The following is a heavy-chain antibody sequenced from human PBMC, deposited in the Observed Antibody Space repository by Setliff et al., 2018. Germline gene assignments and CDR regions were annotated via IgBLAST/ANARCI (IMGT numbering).Heavy chain of an antibody. J-gene: IGHJ6*02. CDR3: AKEYVVNSFVSNSHQHYAMDF. Sequence: SETLSLTCTVSGASLSSGSYYWSWIRQSAGKGLEWIGRIYTSGATTYSPSLKSRVSISADTSKNLFSLRLKSVTAADTAVYYCAKEYVVNSFVSNSHQHYAMDFWGQGTTVTVSS. V-gene: IGHV4-61*02. CDR1: GASLSSGSYY. D-gene: IGHD2-21*01. CDR2: IYTSGAT.